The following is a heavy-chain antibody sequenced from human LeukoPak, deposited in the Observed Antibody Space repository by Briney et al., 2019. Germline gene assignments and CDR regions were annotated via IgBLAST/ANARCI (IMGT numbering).Heavy chain of an antibody. CDR2: IYSGGTT. CDR1: GFTFSSNY. CDR3: ASAPSYYYGMDV. Sequence: PGGSLRLSCAASGFTFSSNYMSWVRQARGKGLEWVSVIYSGGTTYYADSVKGRFTISRDNSKNTLYLQMNSLRAEDTAVYYCASAPSYYYGMDVWGQGTTVTVSS. V-gene: IGHV3-53*01. J-gene: IGHJ6*02.